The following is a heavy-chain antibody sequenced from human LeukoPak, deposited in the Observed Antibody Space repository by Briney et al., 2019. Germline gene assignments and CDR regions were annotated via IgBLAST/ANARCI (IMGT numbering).Heavy chain of an antibody. CDR2: IYTSENT. Sequence: SQTLSLTCTVSGGSISSGDSYWSWIRQPAGKGLEWIGRIYTSENTNYNPSLKSRVTMSVDTSKNQFSLKLTSVTAADTAVYYCARDTYIYGSSAYYFDYWGQGTLVTVSS. D-gene: IGHD5-18*01. CDR1: GGSISSGDSY. J-gene: IGHJ4*02. V-gene: IGHV4-61*02. CDR3: ARDTYIYGSSAYYFDY.